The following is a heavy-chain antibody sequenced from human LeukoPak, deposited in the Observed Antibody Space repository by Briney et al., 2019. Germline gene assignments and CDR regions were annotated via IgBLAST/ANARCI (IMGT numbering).Heavy chain of an antibody. CDR1: GYTFTSYG. Sequence: ATVKVSCKASGYTFTSYGISWVRQAPGQGLEWMGWISAYNGNTNYAQKLQGRATMTTNTSTSTAYMELRSLRSDDTAVYYCARWLQFPDRYDLDYWGQGTLVTVSS. CDR3: ARWLQFPDRYDLDY. D-gene: IGHD5-24*01. V-gene: IGHV1-18*01. CDR2: ISAYNGNT. J-gene: IGHJ4*02.